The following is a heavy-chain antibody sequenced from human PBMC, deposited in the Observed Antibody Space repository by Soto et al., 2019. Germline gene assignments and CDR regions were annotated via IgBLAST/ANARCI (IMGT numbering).Heavy chain of an antibody. CDR2: ISAYNGNT. CDR3: ARDLAVGLVDY. Sequence: QVQLVQSGAEVKKPGASVKVSCKASGYTFTSYGISWVRQAPGQGLEWMGWISAYNGNTKSAQKLQGRVTMTAGTSTSTAYMELRSLRSDDTVVYYCARDLAVGLVDYWGQGTLVTGSS. CDR1: GYTFTSYG. D-gene: IGHD6-19*01. J-gene: IGHJ4*02. V-gene: IGHV1-18*01.